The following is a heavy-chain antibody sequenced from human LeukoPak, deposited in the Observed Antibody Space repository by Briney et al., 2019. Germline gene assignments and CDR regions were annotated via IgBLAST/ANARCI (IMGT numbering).Heavy chain of an antibody. CDR2: INPNSGGT. CDR3: ARETGVYGGNSILDY. V-gene: IGHV1-2*02. Sequence: ASVKVSCKASGYTFTGYYMHWVRQAPGQGLEWMGWINPNSGGTNYAQKFQGRVTMTRDTSISTAYMELSRLTSDDTAVYYCARETGVYGGNSILDYWGQGTLVTVSS. CDR1: GYTFTGYY. D-gene: IGHD4-23*01. J-gene: IGHJ4*02.